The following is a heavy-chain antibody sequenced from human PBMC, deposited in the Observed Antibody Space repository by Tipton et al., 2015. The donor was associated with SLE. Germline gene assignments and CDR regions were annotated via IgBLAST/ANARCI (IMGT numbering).Heavy chain of an antibody. D-gene: IGHD5-18*01. Sequence: LRLSCTVSDGSISSTNYYWGWIRQPPGKGLEWIGSIFYTGSTYYNPSLKSRVTISVDTSKNQFYLKLSSVAAADTAVYYCARVDTALVFPFGGYYFDYWGQGILVTVSS. CDR3: ARVDTALVFPFGGYYFDY. V-gene: IGHV4-39*07. J-gene: IGHJ4*02. CDR1: DGSISSTNYY. CDR2: IFYTGST.